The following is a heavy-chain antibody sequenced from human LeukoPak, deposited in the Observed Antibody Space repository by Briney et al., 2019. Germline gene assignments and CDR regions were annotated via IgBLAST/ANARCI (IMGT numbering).Heavy chain of an antibody. CDR3: ARVRGPDGWFAP. V-gene: IGHV4-39*01. CDR2: IYYSGNT. J-gene: IGHJ5*02. Sequence: PSETLSLTCTVSGGSIDRSSYYWGWIRQPPGKGLEWIGSIYYSGNTYYNSSLKSRINISVNTTKNQVALKLSSVTAADTAVYYCARVRGPDGWFAPWGQGTLVSVSS. CDR1: GGSIDRSSYY.